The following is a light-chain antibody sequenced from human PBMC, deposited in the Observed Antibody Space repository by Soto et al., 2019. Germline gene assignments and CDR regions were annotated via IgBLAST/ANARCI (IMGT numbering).Light chain of an antibody. CDR3: TSYPTSRPYMV. J-gene: IGLJ3*02. CDR2: DVT. V-gene: IGLV2-14*03. Sequence: QSALTQPASVSGSPGQSMTISCTGTSSDVGGYNYVSWYQHHPGKAPKLMIYDVTNRPSGVSNRLSGSKSGNTASLTISGLQAEDEADYYCTSYPTSRPYMVFGRGTKLTVL. CDR1: SSDVGGYNY.